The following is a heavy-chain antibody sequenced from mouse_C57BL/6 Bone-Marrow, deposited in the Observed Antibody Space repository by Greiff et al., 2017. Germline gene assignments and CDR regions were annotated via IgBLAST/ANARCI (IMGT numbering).Heavy chain of an antibody. CDR1: GFTFSSYA. J-gene: IGHJ3*01. CDR2: ISSGGDYI. Sequence: EVKVVESGEGLVKPGGSLKLSCAASGFTFSSYAMSWVRQTPEKRLEWVAYISSGGDYIYYADTVKGRFTISRDNARNTLYLQMSSLKSEDTAMYYCTRQLRLRFAYWGQGTLVTVSA. D-gene: IGHD3-2*02. CDR3: TRQLRLRFAY. V-gene: IGHV5-9-1*02.